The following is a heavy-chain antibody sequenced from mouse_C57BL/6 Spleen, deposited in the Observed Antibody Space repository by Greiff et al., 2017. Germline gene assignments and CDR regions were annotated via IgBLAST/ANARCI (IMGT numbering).Heavy chain of an antibody. CDR2: IHPNSGST. V-gene: IGHV1-64*01. CDR3: ARSGTGEDAMEY. CDR1: GYTFTSYW. J-gene: IGHJ4*01. Sequence: QVQLKQPGAELVKPGASVKLSCKASGYTFTSYWMPWVKQRPGQGLEWIGMIHPNSGSTNYNEKFKSKATLTVDKSSSTAYLQLSSLTSEDSAVYYCARSGTGEDAMEYWGQGASVTVAS. D-gene: IGHD4-1*01.